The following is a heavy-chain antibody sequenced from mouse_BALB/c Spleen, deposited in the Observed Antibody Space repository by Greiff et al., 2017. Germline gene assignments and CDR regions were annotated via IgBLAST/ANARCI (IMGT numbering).Heavy chain of an antibody. J-gene: IGHJ1*01. D-gene: IGHD2-3*01. CDR3: ARGGPYDGYDVGYFDV. Sequence: QVQLQQPGAELVKPGASVKLSCKASGYTFTSYWMHWVKQRPGQGLEWIGEINPSNGRTNYNEKFKSKATLTVDKSSSTAYMQLSSLTSEDSAVYYCARGGPYDGYDVGYFDVWGAGTTVTVAS. CDR1: GYTFTSYW. CDR2: INPSNGRT. V-gene: IGHV1S81*02.